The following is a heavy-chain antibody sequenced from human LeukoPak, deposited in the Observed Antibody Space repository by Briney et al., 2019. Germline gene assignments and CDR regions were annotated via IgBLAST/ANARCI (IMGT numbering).Heavy chain of an antibody. CDR1: GFTFSSYA. V-gene: IGHV3-23*01. CDR3: AKVGDGYNSIDY. CDR2: ISGSGGST. Sequence: GGSLRLSCAASGFTFSSYAMSWGRQAPGKGLEWVSAISGSGGSTYYADSVKGRFTISTDNSKNPLYLQMNSRRGEDTAVYNCAKVGDGYNSIDYWGQGTLVTVSS. J-gene: IGHJ4*02. D-gene: IGHD5-24*01.